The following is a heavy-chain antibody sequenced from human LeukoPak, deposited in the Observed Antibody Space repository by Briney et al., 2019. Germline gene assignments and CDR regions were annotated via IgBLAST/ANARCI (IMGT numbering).Heavy chain of an antibody. D-gene: IGHD2-8*02. CDR1: GFTVSSNY. Sequence: GSLRLSCAASGFTVSSNYMSWVRQAPGKGLEWIGYIYYSGSTNYNPSLKSRVTISVDTSKNQFSLKLSSVTAADTGVYYCARVSTGGFKSASFDYWGQGTLVTVSS. V-gene: IGHV4-59*02. CDR2: IYYSGST. CDR3: ARVSTGGFKSASFDY. J-gene: IGHJ4*02.